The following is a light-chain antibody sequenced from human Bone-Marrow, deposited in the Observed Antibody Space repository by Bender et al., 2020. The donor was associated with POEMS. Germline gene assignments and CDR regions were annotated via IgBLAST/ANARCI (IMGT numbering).Light chain of an antibody. V-gene: IGLV2-11*01. CDR2: DVN. Sequence: QSALTQPRSVSGSPGQSVTISCTGTRSDVGGYNYVSWYQQHPGEAPKLIISDVNKRPSGVPDRFSGSKSGNTASLTISGLQADDEADYYCCSYAGTYSVVFGGGTKLTVV. CDR3: CSYAGTYSVV. J-gene: IGLJ2*01. CDR1: RSDVGGYNY.